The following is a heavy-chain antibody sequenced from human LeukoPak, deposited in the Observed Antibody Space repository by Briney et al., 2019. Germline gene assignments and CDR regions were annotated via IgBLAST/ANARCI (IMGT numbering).Heavy chain of an antibody. D-gene: IGHD3-22*01. CDR3: ARHRLHRLYYDSSGYYHDAFDN. CDR2: ISAYNGHT. J-gene: IGHJ3*02. Sequence: ASVKVSCKASGYTFTDYAMNWVRQAPGQGLEWMGWISAYNGHTNYAQKFHDRVTMTTDTSTSTAYMELRSLRSDDTAVYYCARHRLHRLYYDSSGYYHDAFDNWGQGTMVTVSS. V-gene: IGHV1-18*01. CDR1: GYTFTDYA.